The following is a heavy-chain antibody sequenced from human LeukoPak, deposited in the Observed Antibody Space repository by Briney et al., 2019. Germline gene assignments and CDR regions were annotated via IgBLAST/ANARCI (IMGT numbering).Heavy chain of an antibody. J-gene: IGHJ4*02. V-gene: IGHV3-11*01. CDR3: AREENIAAAGIGFDY. CDR2: ISSSGSTI. D-gene: IGHD6-13*01. CDR1: GFTFSDYY. Sequence: GGTLRLFCAACGFTFSDYYMSWISQAPGKGLEWVSYISSSGSTIYYADSVKGRFTISRDNAKNSLYLQMNSLRAEDTAVYYCAREENIAAAGIGFDYWGQGTLVTVSS.